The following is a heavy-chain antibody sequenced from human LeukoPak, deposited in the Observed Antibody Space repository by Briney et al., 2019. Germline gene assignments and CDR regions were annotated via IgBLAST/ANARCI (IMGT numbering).Heavy chain of an antibody. CDR2: IYYSGST. CDR3: ARGISGSGSYFPSSIAY. J-gene: IGHJ4*02. CDR1: GGSISSYY. V-gene: IGHV4-59*01. Sequence: SETLSLTCTVSGGSISSYYWSWIRQPPGKGLEWIGYIYYSGSTNYNPSLKSRVTISVDTSKNQFSLKLSSVTAADTAVYYCARGISGSGSYFPSSIAYWGQGTLVTVSS. D-gene: IGHD3-10*01.